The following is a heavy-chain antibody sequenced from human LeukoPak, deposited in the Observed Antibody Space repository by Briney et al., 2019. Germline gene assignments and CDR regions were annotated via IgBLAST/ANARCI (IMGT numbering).Heavy chain of an antibody. J-gene: IGHJ4*02. V-gene: IGHV4-4*07. D-gene: IGHD6-13*01. CDR1: GGSISSYY. CDR3: ARQIASAGTAGFDF. Sequence: SETLSLTCTVSGGSISSYYWSWIRQPAGKGLEWIGRIYSTGSANYNPSLKSRITMSVDTSKNQFSLRLRSVTAADTAVYYCARQIASAGTAGFDFWGQGALVTVSS. CDR2: IYSTGSA.